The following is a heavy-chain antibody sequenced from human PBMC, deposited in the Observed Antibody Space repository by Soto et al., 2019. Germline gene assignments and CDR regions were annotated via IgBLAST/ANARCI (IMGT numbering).Heavy chain of an antibody. Sequence: QVQLVESGGGVVQPGRSLRLSCAASGFTFSSYGMHWVRQAPGKGLEWAAVIWYDGSNKYYADSVKGRFTISRDNSKNTLYLHMNSLRAEDTAVYYCARSCSCGSCYSKADNWFDPWGQGTLVTVSS. V-gene: IGHV3-33*01. CDR1: GFTFSSYG. J-gene: IGHJ5*02. CDR3: ARSCSCGSCYSKADNWFDP. CDR2: IWYDGSNK. D-gene: IGHD2-15*01.